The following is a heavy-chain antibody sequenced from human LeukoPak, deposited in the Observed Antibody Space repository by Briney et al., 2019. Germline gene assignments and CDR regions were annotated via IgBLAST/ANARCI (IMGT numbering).Heavy chain of an antibody. D-gene: IGHD3-10*01. V-gene: IGHV4-39*01. J-gene: IGHJ3*02. CDR1: GGSISSSSYY. Sequence: SETLSLTCTVSGGSISSSSYYWGWIRQPPGKGLEWIGSIYYSGSTYYNPSLKSRVTISVDTSKNQFSLKLSSVTAADTAVYYCARHLPPPPHLSTWFGELTHAFDIWGQGTMVTVSS. CDR3: ARHLPPPPHLSTWFGELTHAFDI. CDR2: IYYSGST.